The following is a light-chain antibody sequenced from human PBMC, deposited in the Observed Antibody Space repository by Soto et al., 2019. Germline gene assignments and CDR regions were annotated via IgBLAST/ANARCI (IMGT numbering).Light chain of an antibody. J-gene: IGLJ2*01. CDR2: DVS. Sequence: QSALTQPPSVSGSPGQSVTLSCTGTSSDVGSYDSVSWYQQPPGTAPKLMIYDVSNRPSGVPDRFSGSKSGNTASLTISGLQAEDEADYYCSSYTSSTTLVFGGGTKLTVL. CDR3: SSYTSSTTLV. CDR1: SSDVGSYDS. V-gene: IGLV2-18*02.